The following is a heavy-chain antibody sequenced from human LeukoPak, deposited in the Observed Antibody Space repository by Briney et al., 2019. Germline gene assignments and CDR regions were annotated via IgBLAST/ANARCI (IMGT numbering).Heavy chain of an antibody. J-gene: IGHJ5*02. Sequence: PSETLSLTCTVYGGSFSGYYWSWIRQPPGKGLEWIGEMNHSGSTNYNPSLKSRVTISVDTSKNQFSLKLSSVTAADTAVYYCARGPNTYYYDSSGYCSPWGQGTLVTVSS. CDR2: MNHSGST. CDR3: ARGPNTYYYDSSGYCSP. D-gene: IGHD3-22*01. CDR1: GGSFSGYY. V-gene: IGHV4-34*01.